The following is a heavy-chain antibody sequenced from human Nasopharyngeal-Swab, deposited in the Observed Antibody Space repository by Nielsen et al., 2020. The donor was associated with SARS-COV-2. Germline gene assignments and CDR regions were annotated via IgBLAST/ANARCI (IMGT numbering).Heavy chain of an antibody. Sequence: ASVKVSCKASGYTFSYYYMHWVRQAPGQGLECMGRVNPNSGDTIYAQEFQGRVTMTGDTSIGTAYMELRRLISDDTAVYYCVRDDGGVPGIPETGPPGAFWGQGTLVTVSS. CDR3: VRDDGGVPGIPETGPPGAF. D-gene: IGHD6-13*01. CDR1: GYTFSYYY. V-gene: IGHV1-2*06. CDR2: VNPNSGDT. J-gene: IGHJ4*02.